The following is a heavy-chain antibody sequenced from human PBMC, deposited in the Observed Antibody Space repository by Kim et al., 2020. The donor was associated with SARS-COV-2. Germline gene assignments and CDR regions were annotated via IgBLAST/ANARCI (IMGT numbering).Heavy chain of an antibody. CDR2: IYYSGST. Sequence: SETLSLTCTVSGGSISSGGYYWSWIRQHPGKGLEWIGNIYYSGSTYYNPSLKSRVTITVDTSKNQFSLRLSSVTAADTAVYYCSRARKQQGVIDAFDIWGQGTMVAVSS. V-gene: IGHV4-31*03. CDR1: GGSISSGGYY. D-gene: IGHD6-13*01. J-gene: IGHJ3*02. CDR3: SRARKQQGVIDAFDI.